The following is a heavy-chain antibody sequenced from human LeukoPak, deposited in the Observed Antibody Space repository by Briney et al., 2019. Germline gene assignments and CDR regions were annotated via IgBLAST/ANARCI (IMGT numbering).Heavy chain of an antibody. CDR1: GGTFSSYA. CDR2: IITIFGTA. D-gene: IGHD4-17*01. Sequence: VKGSCKASGGTFSSYAISWVRQATGQGLEWMGGIITIFGTANYAQKFQGRVTITTDESTSTAYMELSSLRSEDTAVYYCAREYSSWPVTTYLNWFDPWGQGTLVTVSS. CDR3: AREYSSWPVTTYLNWFDP. V-gene: IGHV1-69*05. J-gene: IGHJ5*02.